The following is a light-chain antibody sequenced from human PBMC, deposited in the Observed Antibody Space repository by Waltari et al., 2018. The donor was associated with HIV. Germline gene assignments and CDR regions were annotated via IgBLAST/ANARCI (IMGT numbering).Light chain of an antibody. CDR2: NKD. CDR1: ASNIGRTT. Sequence: QSVVTQPPPASGTPGQRDAMSCSGRASNIGRTTVNWYQHLPQTAPKLLIYNKDERPSGVPDRFSASKTGTSASLDISGLQSEDEADYYCATWDDGLSGWVFGGGTKLTVL. CDR3: ATWDDGLSGWV. V-gene: IGLV1-44*01. J-gene: IGLJ3*02.